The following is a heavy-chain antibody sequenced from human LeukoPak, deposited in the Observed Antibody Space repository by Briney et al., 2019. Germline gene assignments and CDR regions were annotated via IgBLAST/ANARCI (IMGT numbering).Heavy chain of an antibody. CDR1: GFTFSSYG. CDR3: ARDRRSTSKQQRHHYGMDV. CDR2: IWYDGSNK. Sequence: PGGSLRLSCAASGFTFSSYGMHWVRQAPGKGLEWVAVIWYDGSNKYYADSVKGRFTISRDNSKNTLYLRMNGLRAEDTAVYYCARDRRSTSKQQRHHYGMDVWGKGTTVTVSS. V-gene: IGHV3-33*01. J-gene: IGHJ6*04. D-gene: IGHD6-13*01.